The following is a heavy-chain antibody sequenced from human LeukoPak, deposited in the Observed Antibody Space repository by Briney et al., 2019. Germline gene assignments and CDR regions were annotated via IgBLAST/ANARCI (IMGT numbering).Heavy chain of an antibody. Sequence: GGSLRLSCAASGFTFSSYAMSWVRQAPGKGLEWVSAISGTGGSTYYGDSVKGRFSISRDNSKNTLYLQMDSLRAEDTAVYYCAKEPQKYYDSGGRGYFDYWGQGTLVTVSS. CDR3: AKEPQKYYDSGGRGYFDY. D-gene: IGHD3-22*01. CDR2: ISGTGGST. V-gene: IGHV3-23*01. J-gene: IGHJ4*02. CDR1: GFTFSSYA.